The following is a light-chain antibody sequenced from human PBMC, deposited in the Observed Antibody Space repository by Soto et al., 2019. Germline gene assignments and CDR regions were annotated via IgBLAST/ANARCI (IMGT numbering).Light chain of an antibody. CDR2: EVS. CDR1: SSDVGGYNF. CDR3: SSYAGNRHFYV. V-gene: IGLV2-8*01. J-gene: IGLJ1*01. Sequence: QSALTQPPSASGSPGQSVTISCTGTSSDVGGYNFVSWYQQHSGKAPKLMIYEVSKRPSGIPDRFSGSKSGNTASLTVSGLQAEDEAEYYCSSYAGNRHFYVFGTGTKLTVL.